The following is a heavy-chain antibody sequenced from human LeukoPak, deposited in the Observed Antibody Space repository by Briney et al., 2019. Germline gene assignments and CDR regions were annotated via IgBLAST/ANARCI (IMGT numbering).Heavy chain of an antibody. J-gene: IGHJ4*02. D-gene: IGHD3-3*02. CDR2: VNPKSGST. CDR3: ARGVSIRRTAWAY. Sequence: ASVKVSCKASGYDFSDYDIIWVRQAAGQGLEWVGWVNPKSGSTAYAQKFQGGVTMTSSSSITTVYMELSSLRSDDSAVYYCARGVSIRRTAWAYWGQGTLVTVSS. CDR1: GYDFSDYD. V-gene: IGHV1-8*02.